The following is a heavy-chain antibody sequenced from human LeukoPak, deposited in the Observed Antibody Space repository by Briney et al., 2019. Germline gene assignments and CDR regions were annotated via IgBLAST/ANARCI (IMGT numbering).Heavy chain of an antibody. D-gene: IGHD1-26*01. CDR1: GFTVSSNY. Sequence: GGSLRLSCAASGFTVSSNYMSWVRQAPGKGLEWVSAISGSGGSTYYADSVKGRFTIPRDNSKNTLYLQMNSLRAEDTAVYYCAKGIRRELPSPLVGWGQGTLVTVSS. CDR2: ISGSGGST. J-gene: IGHJ4*02. V-gene: IGHV3-23*01. CDR3: AKGIRRELPSPLVG.